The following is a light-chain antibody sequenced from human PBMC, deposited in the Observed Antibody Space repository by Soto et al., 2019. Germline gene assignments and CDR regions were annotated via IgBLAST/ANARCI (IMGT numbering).Light chain of an antibody. CDR1: STDVGGYNY. J-gene: IGLJ3*02. CDR2: EVN. Sequence: QSALTQPASVSGSPGQSITISCTGTSTDVGGYNYVSWYQQHPGKAPKLMIYEVNNRPPGGSDRFSGSKSGNTASLTLSGLQAEDETDYSCSSYTRSATLGVFGGGTKLTVL. CDR3: SSYTRSATLGV. V-gene: IGLV2-14*01.